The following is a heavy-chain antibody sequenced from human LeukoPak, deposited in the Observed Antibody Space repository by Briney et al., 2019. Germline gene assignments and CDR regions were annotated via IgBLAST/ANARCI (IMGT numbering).Heavy chain of an antibody. J-gene: IGHJ6*02. V-gene: IGHV3-21*01. D-gene: IGHD2-15*01. Sequence: GGSLRLSCAASGFTFSSYSMNWVRQAPGKGLEWVSSISSSSSYIYYADSVKGRFTISRDNAKNSPYLQMNSLRAEDTAVYYCARDPQGGGSSYYYYGMDVWGQGTTVTVSS. CDR3: ARDPQGGGSSYYYYGMDV. CDR1: GFTFSSYS. CDR2: ISSSSSYI.